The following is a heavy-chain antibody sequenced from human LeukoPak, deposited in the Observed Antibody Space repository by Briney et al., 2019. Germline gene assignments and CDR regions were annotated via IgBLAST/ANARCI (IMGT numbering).Heavy chain of an antibody. V-gene: IGHV1-69*13. CDR3: ARVGLHGYCSSTSCQNWFDP. D-gene: IGHD2-2*03. J-gene: IGHJ5*02. CDR2: IIPIFGTA. Sequence: SVKVSCKASGGTFSSYAISWVRQAPGQGLEWMGGIIPIFGTANYAQKFQGRVTITADESTSTAYMELSSLRSEDTAVYYCARVGLHGYCSSTSCQNWFDPWGQGTLVTVSA. CDR1: GGTFSSYA.